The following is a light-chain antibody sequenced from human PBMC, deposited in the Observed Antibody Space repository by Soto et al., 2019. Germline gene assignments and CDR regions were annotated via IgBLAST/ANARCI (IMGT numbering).Light chain of an antibody. CDR2: APA. J-gene: IGKJ5*01. CDR1: QSVTSNF. Sequence: EIVLTQSPGTLALSPGERATLSCRASQSVTSNFLAWYQQKPGQSPRLLMFAPASRATGIPDRFTGSGSGTDFTLTITRVGPEDFAVYYCYQYGSSPPTFGQGTRLDIK. CDR3: YQYGSSPPT. V-gene: IGKV3-20*01.